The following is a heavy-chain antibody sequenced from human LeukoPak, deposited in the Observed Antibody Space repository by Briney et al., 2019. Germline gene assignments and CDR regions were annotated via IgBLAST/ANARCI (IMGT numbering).Heavy chain of an antibody. J-gene: IGHJ4*02. D-gene: IGHD4-11*01. CDR2: IIVRVDGGTP. CDR3: TRSKTTLTTYLDY. CDR1: GFTFGEFA. Sequence: GPSHRLSHTASGFTFGEFAMNWVRQAPGDWLEWVGFIIVRVDGGTPEYAASVKGRFSISQDDSEGIAYLQINGLKPHDTAVYYFTRSKTTLTTYLDYWGQGILVTVSS. V-gene: IGHV3-49*04.